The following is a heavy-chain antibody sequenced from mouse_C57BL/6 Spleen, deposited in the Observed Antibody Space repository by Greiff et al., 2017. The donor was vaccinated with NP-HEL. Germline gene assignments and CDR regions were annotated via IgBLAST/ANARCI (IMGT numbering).Heavy chain of an antibody. V-gene: IGHV3-6*01. CDR3: ARDDGYDGLFAY. CDR2: ISYDGSN. Sequence: EVKVEESGPGLVKPSHSLSLTCSVTGYSITSGYYWNWIRQFPGNKLEWMGYISYDGSNNYNPSLKNRISITRDTSKNQFFLKLNSVTTEDTATYYCARDDGYDGLFAYWGQGTLVTVSA. J-gene: IGHJ3*01. D-gene: IGHD2-2*01. CDR1: GYSITSGYY.